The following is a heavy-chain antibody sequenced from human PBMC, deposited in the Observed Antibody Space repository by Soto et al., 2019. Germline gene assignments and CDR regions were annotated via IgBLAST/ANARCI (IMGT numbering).Heavy chain of an antibody. Sequence: EVQLVESGGGLVQPGGSLRLSCAASGFTFSSYEMNWVRQAPGKGLEWVSFISSSGSTIYYADSVKGLVTISRDNAKNSLYLQINSLRAEDSAVYYCARGAAAAELDYWGQGTLVTVCS. D-gene: IGHD6-13*01. CDR1: GFTFSSYE. V-gene: IGHV3-48*03. J-gene: IGHJ4*02. CDR3: ARGAAAAELDY. CDR2: ISSSGSTI.